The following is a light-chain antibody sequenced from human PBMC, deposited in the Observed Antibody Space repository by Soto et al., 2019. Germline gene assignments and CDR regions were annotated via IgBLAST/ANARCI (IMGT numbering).Light chain of an antibody. CDR1: QSVSSK. V-gene: IGKV3-20*01. CDR2: GAS. Sequence: EIVMTQSPATLSVSPGEGATLSCRASQSVSSKLAWYQQKPGQAPRLLIYGASSRATGIPDRFSGSGSGTDFTLTIRRLEPDDFAVYYCQQYGSSPRTFGQGTKVDIK. J-gene: IGKJ1*01. CDR3: QQYGSSPRT.